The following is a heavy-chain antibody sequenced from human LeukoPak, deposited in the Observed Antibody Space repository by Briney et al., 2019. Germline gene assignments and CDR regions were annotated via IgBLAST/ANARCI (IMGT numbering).Heavy chain of an antibody. CDR3: ARGTYCGGDCNSLGANYYFDF. CDR2: INPGEGTT. CDR1: GYTFTNYH. J-gene: IGHJ4*02. D-gene: IGHD2-21*02. Sequence: ASVKLSCKASGYTFTNYHIHWVRQAPGQGLEWMGVINPGEGTTIPAQKLQGRVTMTRATSTTSVYMELSSLRSEDTAVYDCARGTYCGGDCNSLGANYYFDFWGQGSLVTVSS. V-gene: IGHV1-46*01.